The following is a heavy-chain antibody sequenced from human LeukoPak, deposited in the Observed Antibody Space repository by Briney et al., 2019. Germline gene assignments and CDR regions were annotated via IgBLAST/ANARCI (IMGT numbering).Heavy chain of an antibody. V-gene: IGHV4-4*09. D-gene: IGHD2-2*02. CDR3: ARGLRDCSSTSCYTSVAFDI. CDR1: GGSISSYY. J-gene: IGHJ3*02. CDR2: IYTSGST. Sequence: PSEALSLTCTVSGGSISSYYWSWIRQPPGKGLEWIGYIYTSGSTNYNPSLKSRVTISVDTSKNQFSLKLSSVTAADTAVYYCARGLRDCSSTSCYTSVAFDIWGQGTMVTVSS.